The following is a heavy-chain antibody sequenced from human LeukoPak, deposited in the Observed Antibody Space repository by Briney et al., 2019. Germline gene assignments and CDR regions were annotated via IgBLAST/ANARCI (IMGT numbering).Heavy chain of an antibody. CDR2: IYPGDSDT. Sequence: KAGESLKISCRGSGYSFTSHWIGWVRQMPGKGLEWMGIIYPGDSDTRYSPSFQGQVTISADKSISTAYLQWSSLKASDTAMYYCARAPKGPQLWLSGAFDIWGQGTMVTVSS. CDR3: ARAPKGPQLWLSGAFDI. CDR1: GYSFTSHW. J-gene: IGHJ3*02. D-gene: IGHD5-18*01. V-gene: IGHV5-51*01.